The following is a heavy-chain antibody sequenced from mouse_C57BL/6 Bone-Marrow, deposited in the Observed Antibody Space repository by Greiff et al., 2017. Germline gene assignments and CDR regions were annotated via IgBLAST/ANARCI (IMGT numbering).Heavy chain of an antibody. D-gene: IGHD4-1*01. CDR2: IYPGSGST. V-gene: IGHV1-55*01. J-gene: IGHJ3*01. Sequence: QVQLQQPGAELVKPGASVKMSCKASGYTFTSYWIPWVKQRPGQGLEWLGDIYPGSGSTNYNEKFKSKATLTVDTSSSTAYMQRSSLTSEDSAVYYCARRRGLGAAWFAYWGQGTLVTVSA. CDR3: ARRRGLGAAWFAY. CDR1: GYTFTSYW.